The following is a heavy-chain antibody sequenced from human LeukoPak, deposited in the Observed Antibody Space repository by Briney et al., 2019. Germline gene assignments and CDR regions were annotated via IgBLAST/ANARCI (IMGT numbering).Heavy chain of an antibody. Sequence: SETLSLTCAVYGGSFSGYYWGWVRQPPGKGLEWIGEINHSGSTNYNPSLKSRVTISVDMSKNQFSLKLTSVTAADTAVYYCARGRYCSSTSCYNWFDPWGQGTLVTVSS. CDR1: GGSFSGYY. J-gene: IGHJ5*02. V-gene: IGHV4-34*01. CDR2: INHSGST. CDR3: ARGRYCSSTSCYNWFDP. D-gene: IGHD2-2*01.